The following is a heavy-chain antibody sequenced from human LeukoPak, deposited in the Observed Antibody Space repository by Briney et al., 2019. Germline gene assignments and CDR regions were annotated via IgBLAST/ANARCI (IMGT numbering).Heavy chain of an antibody. V-gene: IGHV4-34*01. CDR2: INHSGST. D-gene: IGHD5-12*01. CDR1: GGSFSGYY. J-gene: IGHJ4*02. CDR3: ASSNPNSGYLESTYYFDY. Sequence: PSETLSLTCAVYGGSFSGYYWSWIRQPPGKGLEWIGEINHSGSTNYNPSLKSRVTISVDTSKNQFSLKLSSVTAADTAVYYCASSNPNSGYLESTYYFDYWGQGTLVTVSS.